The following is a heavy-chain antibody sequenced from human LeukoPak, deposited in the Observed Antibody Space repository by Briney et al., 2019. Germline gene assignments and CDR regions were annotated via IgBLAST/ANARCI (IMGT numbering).Heavy chain of an antibody. J-gene: IGHJ4*02. CDR2: IKTKTDGGTT. V-gene: IGHV3-15*01. CDR1: GFTFSNVW. CDR3: VTRVKSTGDY. D-gene: IGHD1-1*01. Sequence: GGSLRLSCEASGFTFSNVWMNWVRQAPGKGLEWIGRIKTKTDGGTTEYAAPVKGRFTISRDDSKNTVYLQMNSLRTEDTALYYCVTRVKSTGDYWGQGTLVTVSS.